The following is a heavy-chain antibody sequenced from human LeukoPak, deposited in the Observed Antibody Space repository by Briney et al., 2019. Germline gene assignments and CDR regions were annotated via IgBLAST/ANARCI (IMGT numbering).Heavy chain of an antibody. D-gene: IGHD1-26*01. CDR2: INPNSGGT. J-gene: IGHJ4*02. Sequence: GASVKVSCKASGYTFTTYGISWVRQAPGQGLEWVGWINPNSGGTNYAQKFQGRVTMTRDTSISTAYMDLSGLRSDDTAVYYCARDLVGGSGGGDSWGQGTLVTVSS. V-gene: IGHV1-2*02. CDR1: GYTFTTYG. CDR3: ARDLVGGSGGGDS.